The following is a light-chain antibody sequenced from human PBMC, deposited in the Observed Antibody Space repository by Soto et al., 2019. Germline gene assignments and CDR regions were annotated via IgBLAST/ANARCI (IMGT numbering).Light chain of an antibody. J-gene: IGKJ1*01. CDR2: DAY. CDR3: QQRSNWPPWT. Sequence: EIVLTQSPATLSLSPGERATLSCRASQSVSSYLAWYQQKPGQAPRLLIYDAYNRATGIPPRFSGSGSGTDFTLTISSLEPEDSAVYYCQQRSNWPPWTFGQGTKVDI. V-gene: IGKV3-11*01. CDR1: QSVSSY.